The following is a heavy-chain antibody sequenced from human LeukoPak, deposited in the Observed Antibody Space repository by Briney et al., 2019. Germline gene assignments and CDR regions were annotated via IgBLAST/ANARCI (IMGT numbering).Heavy chain of an antibody. CDR1: GYSTSSGYY. Sequence: SETLSLTCAVSGYSTSSGYYWGWIRQPPGKGLEWIGSIYHSGSTYYNPSLKSRVTISVDTSKNHFSLKLSSVTAADTAVYYCASPKYCSSTSCYIRDARYFQHWGQGTLVTVSS. J-gene: IGHJ1*01. CDR2: IYHSGST. D-gene: IGHD2-2*02. V-gene: IGHV4-38-2*01. CDR3: ASPKYCSSTSCYIRDARYFQH.